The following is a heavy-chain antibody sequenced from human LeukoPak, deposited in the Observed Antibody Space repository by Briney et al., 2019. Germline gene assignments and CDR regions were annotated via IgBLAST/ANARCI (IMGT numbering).Heavy chain of an antibody. CDR3: ARQEARNYYYEGLDY. Sequence: GGSLRLSCVASGFSFSGYAIHWVRQAPGKGLEWVALISYNGGRKDYADSVKGRFTIDRDNSKNTVYLQMNSLGPDDTAIYFCARQEARNYYYEGLDYWGQGNLVTVSS. D-gene: IGHD3-22*01. J-gene: IGHJ4*02. CDR2: ISYNGGRK. V-gene: IGHV3-30*04. CDR1: GFSFSGYA.